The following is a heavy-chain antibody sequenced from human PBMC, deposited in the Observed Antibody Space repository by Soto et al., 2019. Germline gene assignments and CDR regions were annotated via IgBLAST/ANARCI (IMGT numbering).Heavy chain of an antibody. CDR2: ISGSGGTT. D-gene: IGHD3-10*01. CDR1: GITFNSQA. J-gene: IGHJ6*02. CDR3: AKVLLWFGQRYGMDV. V-gene: IGHV3-23*01. Sequence: GGSLRLSCAANGITFNSQAMSWVRQAPGKGLEWVSGISGSGGTTYYADSVKGRFTISRDNSKNTLYLQMNSLRAADTAVYYCAKVLLWFGQRYGMDVWGQGTTVTASS.